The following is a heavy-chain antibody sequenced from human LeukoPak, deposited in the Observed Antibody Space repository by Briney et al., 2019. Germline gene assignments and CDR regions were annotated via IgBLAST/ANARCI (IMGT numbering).Heavy chain of an antibody. CDR2: IYTSGST. Sequence: SQTLSLTCTVSGGSISSGSYYWSWIRQPAGKGLEWIGRIYTSGSTNYNPSLKSRVTISVDTSKNQFSLKLSSVTAADTAVYYCARESPVGMFDYWGQGTLVTVSS. D-gene: IGHD1-26*01. V-gene: IGHV4-61*02. CDR1: GGSISSGSYY. J-gene: IGHJ4*02. CDR3: ARESPVGMFDY.